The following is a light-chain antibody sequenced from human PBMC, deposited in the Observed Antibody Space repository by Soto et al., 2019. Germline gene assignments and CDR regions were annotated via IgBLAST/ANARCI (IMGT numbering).Light chain of an antibody. Sequence: DLQMTQSPSTLSGSVGDRVTITCRASQTISSWLAWYQQKPGKAPKLLIYKASTLKSGVPSRFSGSGSGTEFTLTISSLQPDDFETYDCQHYNSYSEAFGQGTKVDIK. V-gene: IGKV1-5*03. CDR3: QHYNSYSEA. CDR1: QTISSW. J-gene: IGKJ1*01. CDR2: KAS.